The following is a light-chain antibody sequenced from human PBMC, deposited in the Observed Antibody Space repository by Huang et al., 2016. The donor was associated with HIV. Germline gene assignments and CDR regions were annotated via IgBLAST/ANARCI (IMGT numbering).Light chain of an antibody. CDR3: QQYYGIPLT. V-gene: IGKV1-NL1*01. CDR2: AAS. CDR1: QDISNS. Sequence: DIQMTQSPSSLSASVGDRVVITCRASQDISNSLAWYQQKPWKAPNLLVYAASTLETAVPPRFSGGGSGTEYTLTISSLQPEDFATYYCQQYYGIPLTFGGGTKVEIK. J-gene: IGKJ4*01.